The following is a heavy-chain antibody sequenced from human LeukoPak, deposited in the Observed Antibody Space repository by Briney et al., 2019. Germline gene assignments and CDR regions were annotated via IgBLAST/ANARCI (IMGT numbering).Heavy chain of an antibody. CDR1: GGSVSSGSYY. CDR2: IYYSGST. V-gene: IGHV4-61*01. D-gene: IGHD3-22*01. Sequence: SETLSLTCTVSGGSVSSGSYYWIWIRQPPGKGLEWIGYIYYSGSTNYNPSLKSRVTISVDTSKNQFSLKLSSVTAADTAVYYCARGDSSGYPYFDYRGQGTLVTVSS. J-gene: IGHJ4*02. CDR3: ARGDSSGYPYFDY.